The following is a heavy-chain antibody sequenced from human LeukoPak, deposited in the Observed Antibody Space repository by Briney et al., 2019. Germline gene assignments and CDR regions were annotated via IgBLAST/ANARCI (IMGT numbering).Heavy chain of an antibody. D-gene: IGHD6-19*01. CDR3: ARVRSVAGTELNWFDP. CDR1: GGSFSGYY. Sequence: SETLSLTCAVYGGSFSGYYWSWIRQPPGKGLEWIGEINHSGSTNYNPSLKSRVTISVDTSKNQFSLKLRSVTAADTAVYYCARVRSVAGTELNWFDPWGQGTLVTVSS. J-gene: IGHJ5*02. V-gene: IGHV4-34*01. CDR2: INHSGST.